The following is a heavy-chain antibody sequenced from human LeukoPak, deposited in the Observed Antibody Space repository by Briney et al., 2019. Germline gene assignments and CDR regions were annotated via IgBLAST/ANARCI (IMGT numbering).Heavy chain of an antibody. CDR2: IFYRGST. Sequence: SETLSLTCTVSGGSISSYFWSWIRQPPGKGLEWIGYIFYRGSTKYNPSLKSRVIILGDTSMNQFSLKLRSVTAADTAVYYCARDLEYCSGGACFGYWGKGTLVTVSS. CDR1: GGSISSYF. CDR3: ARDLEYCSGGACFGY. D-gene: IGHD2-15*01. V-gene: IGHV4-59*01. J-gene: IGHJ4*02.